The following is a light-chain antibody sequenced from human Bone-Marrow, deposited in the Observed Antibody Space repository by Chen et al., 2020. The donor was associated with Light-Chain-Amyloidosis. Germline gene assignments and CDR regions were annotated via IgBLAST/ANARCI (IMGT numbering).Light chain of an antibody. CDR3: QQSYTTPIT. V-gene: IGKV1-39*01. CDR1: QNIRSY. J-gene: IGKJ5*01. CDR2: TAS. Sequence: DIQMTQSPSSLSASVGDRVTITCRASQNIRSYLNWYQQKPGKAPKLLINTASSLQSGVPSRFSGSGSGTDVTLTISSLQPEDFASYFCQQSYTTPITFGQGTRLGIK.